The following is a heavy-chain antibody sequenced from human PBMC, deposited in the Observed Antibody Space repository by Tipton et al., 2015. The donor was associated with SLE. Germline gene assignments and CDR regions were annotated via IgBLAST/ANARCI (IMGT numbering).Heavy chain of an antibody. J-gene: IGHJ1*01. CDR1: GFTFSSYG. V-gene: IGHV3-23*01. Sequence: SLRLSCAASGFTFSSYGMHWVRQAPGKGLEWVSAISGSGGSTYYADSVKGRFTISRDNSKNTLYLQMNSLRAEDTAVYYCAKGEAHESPWLYFQHWGQGTLVTVSS. CDR3: AKGEAHESPWLYFQH. CDR2: ISGSGGST. D-gene: IGHD3-9*01.